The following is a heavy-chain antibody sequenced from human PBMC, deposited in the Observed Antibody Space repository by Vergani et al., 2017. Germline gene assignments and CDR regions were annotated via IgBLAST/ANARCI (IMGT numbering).Heavy chain of an antibody. J-gene: IGHJ4*02. Sequence: DVDLVESGGGFVQPGGSLRLSCAASGFSFSSYSMNWVRQAPGKGLEWVSAISGSGGSTYYADSVKGRFTISRDNSKNTLYLQMNSLRAEDTAVYYCAKRPHLYRGHFDYWGQGTLVTVSS. CDR3: AKRPHLYRGHFDY. D-gene: IGHD5/OR15-5a*01. CDR2: ISGSGGST. V-gene: IGHV3-23*04. CDR1: GFSFSSYS.